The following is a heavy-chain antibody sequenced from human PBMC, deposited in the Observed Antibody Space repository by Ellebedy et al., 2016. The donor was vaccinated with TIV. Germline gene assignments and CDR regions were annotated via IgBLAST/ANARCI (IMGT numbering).Heavy chain of an antibody. V-gene: IGHV1-69*13. CDR3: AREGQYQLLFGPGDY. CDR2: IIPIFGTA. Sequence: AASVKVSCKASGGTFSSYAISWVRQAPGQGLEWMGGIIPIFGTANYAQKFQGRVTITADESTSTAYMELSSLRSEDTAVYYCAREGQYQLLFGPGDYWGQGTLVTVSS. J-gene: IGHJ4*02. CDR1: GGTFSSYA. D-gene: IGHD2-2*01.